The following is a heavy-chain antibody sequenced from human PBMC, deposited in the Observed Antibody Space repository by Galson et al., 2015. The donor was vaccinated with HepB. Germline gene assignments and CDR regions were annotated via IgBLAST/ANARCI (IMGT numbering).Heavy chain of an antibody. D-gene: IGHD7-27*01. CDR2: VNQDGGET. CDR1: GFSFSEYW. V-gene: IGHV3-7*01. CDR3: ARDPDWGAFDI. Sequence: SLRLSCAASGFSFSEYWMSWVRQAPGKGLEWVANVNQDGGETFYVDSVKGRFTISRYNAQGSLYLQMNGLRAEDTALYYCARDPDWGAFDIWGQGTMVTVSS. J-gene: IGHJ3*02.